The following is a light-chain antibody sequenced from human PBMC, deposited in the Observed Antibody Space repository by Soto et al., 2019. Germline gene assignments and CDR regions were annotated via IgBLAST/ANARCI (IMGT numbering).Light chain of an antibody. CDR3: QQRYRWPET. Sequence: EIVLTQSQGTLSLSPGERATLSCRARQSVTNFLAWYQQKPGQAPSLLIYNSSHRATGIPARFSGSGPGTDFTLTISSLEPEDFAVYYCQQRYRWPETFGQGTKVEIK. J-gene: IGKJ1*01. CDR1: QSVTNF. V-gene: IGKV3-11*01. CDR2: NSS.